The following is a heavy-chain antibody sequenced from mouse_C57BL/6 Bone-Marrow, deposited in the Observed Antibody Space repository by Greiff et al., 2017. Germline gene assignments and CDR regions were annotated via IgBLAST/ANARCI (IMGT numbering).Heavy chain of an antibody. J-gene: IGHJ4*01. CDR1: GFTFSDFY. D-gene: IGHD1-1*01. Sequence: EVMLVESGGGLVQSGRSLRLSCATSGFTFSDFYMEWVRQAPGKGLEWIAASRNKANDYTTEYSASVKGRFIVSRDTSQSILYLQMNALRAEDTAIYYCARDARDYYGSSYAMDYWGQGTSVTVSS. CDR2: SRNKANDYTT. CDR3: ARDARDYYGSSYAMDY. V-gene: IGHV7-1*01.